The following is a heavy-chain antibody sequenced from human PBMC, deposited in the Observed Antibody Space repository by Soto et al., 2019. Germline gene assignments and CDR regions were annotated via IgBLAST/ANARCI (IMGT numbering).Heavy chain of an antibody. J-gene: IGHJ4*02. D-gene: IGHD1-26*01. V-gene: IGHV3-64D*06. CDR2: STYTGDTP. CDR1: GFAFRDST. Sequence: PGGSLRLSCSASGFAFRDSTMHWVRQAPGRGLEQLGTSTYTGDTPYYADSVKGRFTISRDNSQSTLYLQMSSLRPEDTGVHFCVKDYSHGRFPDYWGQGTLVTVSS. CDR3: VKDYSHGRFPDY.